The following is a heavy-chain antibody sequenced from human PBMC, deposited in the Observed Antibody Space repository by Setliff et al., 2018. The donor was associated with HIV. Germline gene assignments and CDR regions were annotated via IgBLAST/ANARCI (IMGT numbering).Heavy chain of an antibody. CDR2: IYYSGST. Sequence: SETLSLTCTVSGGSISSGSYYWGWIRQPPGKGLEWIGSIYYSGSTYYNPSLKSRVTILVDTSKNQFSLKLNSVTAADTAVYYCARGLSIFGVATPGFYSFMDVWGQGTTVTVSS. CDR3: ARGLSIFGVATPGFYSFMDV. D-gene: IGHD3-3*01. CDR1: GGSISSGSYY. V-gene: IGHV4-39*07. J-gene: IGHJ6*03.